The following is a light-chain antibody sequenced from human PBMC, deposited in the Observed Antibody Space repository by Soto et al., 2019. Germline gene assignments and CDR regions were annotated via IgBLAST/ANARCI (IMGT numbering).Light chain of an antibody. CDR1: SSNIGAGYD. V-gene: IGLV1-40*01. Sequence: QSVLTQPPSVSGAPGQRVTISCTGSSSNIGAGYDVHWYQQLPGTAPKLLSYGNSNRPSGVPDRFSGSKSGTSASLAITGLQAEDWADYYCQSYDSSLSGVVFGGGTKLTVL. CDR3: QSYDSSLSGVV. CDR2: GNS. J-gene: IGLJ2*01.